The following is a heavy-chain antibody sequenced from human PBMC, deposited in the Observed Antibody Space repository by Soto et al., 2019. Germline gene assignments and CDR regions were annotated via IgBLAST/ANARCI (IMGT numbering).Heavy chain of an antibody. D-gene: IGHD3-22*01. J-gene: IGHJ6*02. CDR3: ATAGVVVITTGYYYGMDV. CDR1: GGTFSSYA. V-gene: IGHV1-69*12. Sequence: QVQLVQSGAEVKKPGSSVKVSCKASGGTFSSYAISWVRQAPGQGLEWMGGIIPIFGTANYAQKFQGRVTITADESKSTAYMELGSLRSEDTAVYYCATAGVVVITTGYYYGMDVWGQGTTVTVSS. CDR2: IIPIFGTA.